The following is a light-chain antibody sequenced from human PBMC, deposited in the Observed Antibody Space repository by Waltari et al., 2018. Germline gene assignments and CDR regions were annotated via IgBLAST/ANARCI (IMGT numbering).Light chain of an antibody. CDR1: SSDIGGYNC. V-gene: IGLV2-8*01. CDR2: DVT. Sequence: QSALTQPHSASGSPGQSVPISRPGTSSDIGGYNCVPWYQQHPGKAPTLMIDDVTKRPSGVPDRFSGSKSGNTAYLTVSGLQAEDEADYYCNSYAGTNTMVFGGGTKLTVL. J-gene: IGLJ2*01. CDR3: NSYAGTNTMV.